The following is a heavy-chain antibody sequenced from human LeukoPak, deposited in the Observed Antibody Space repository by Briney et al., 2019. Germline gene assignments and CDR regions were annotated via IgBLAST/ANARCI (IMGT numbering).Heavy chain of an antibody. CDR3: AKDYYDSSGYGLYFDY. D-gene: IGHD3-22*01. J-gene: IGHJ4*02. CDR1: GLTFSSYA. V-gene: IGHV3-23*01. CDR2: ISGSGGST. Sequence: PGGSLRLSCAASGLTFSSYAMSWVRQAPGKGLEWVSAISGSGGSTHYADSVKGRFTISRDNSKNTLYLQMNSLRAEDTAVYYCAKDYYDSSGYGLYFDYWGQGTLVTVSS.